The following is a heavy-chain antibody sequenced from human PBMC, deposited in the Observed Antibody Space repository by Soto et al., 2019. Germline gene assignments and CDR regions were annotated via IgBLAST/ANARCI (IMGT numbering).Heavy chain of an antibody. J-gene: IGHJ4*02. CDR3: ARIATGLLSAVVNANDY. D-gene: IGHD2-21*01. CDR2: IDPSDSYT. V-gene: IGHV5-10-1*01. CDR1: GYSFTSYW. Sequence: PGESLKISCNGSGYSFTSYWISWVRQMPGKGLEWMGRIDPSDSYTNYSPSFQGHVTISADKSISTACLQWSSLKASDTAMYYCARIATGLLSAVVNANDYWGQGTLVTVSS.